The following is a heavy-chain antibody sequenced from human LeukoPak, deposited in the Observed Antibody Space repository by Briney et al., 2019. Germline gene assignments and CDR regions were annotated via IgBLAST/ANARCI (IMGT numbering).Heavy chain of an antibody. CDR1: GLTFRNYG. CDR3: ARCGAAAAGPNQYYYYYYGMDV. CDR2: IYSGGGTTK. D-gene: IGHD6-13*01. V-gene: IGHV3-33*01. J-gene: IGHJ6*02. Sequence: PGGSLRLSCVASGLTFRNYGFHWVRQAPGKGLEWVAIIYSGGGTTKYYAESVKDRFTITRDDSRDTLYLQMNSLRAEDTAVYYCARCGAAAAGPNQYYYYYYGMDVWGQGTMVTVSS.